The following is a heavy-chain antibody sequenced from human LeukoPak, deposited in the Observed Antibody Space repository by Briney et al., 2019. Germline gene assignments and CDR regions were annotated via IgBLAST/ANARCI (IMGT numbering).Heavy chain of an antibody. D-gene: IGHD7-27*01. CDR1: GGSVSVYY. CDR3: ASRKLGNDY. Sequence: SETLSLTCTISGGSVSVYYWSWIRQSPGKGLEWIGYIYHTGSTSYSPSLKSRVTISADTSQNQFSLKLSSVTAADTAVYYCASRKLGNDYWGQGTLVTVSS. V-gene: IGHV4-59*02. J-gene: IGHJ4*02. CDR2: IYHTGST.